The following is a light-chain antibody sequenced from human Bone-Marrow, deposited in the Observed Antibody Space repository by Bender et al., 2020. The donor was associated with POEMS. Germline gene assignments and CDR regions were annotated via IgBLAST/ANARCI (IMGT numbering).Light chain of an antibody. J-gene: IGLJ3*02. CDR3: SSYTTSNTWV. CDR2: EVT. CDR1: SSDVGDYTA. Sequence: QSALTQPPSASGSPGQSVTISCTGTSSDVGDYTAVSWYQQHPGKAPKLMIYEVTKRPSGVPDRFSGSKSGNTASLTVSGLQAEDEADYYCSSYTTSNTWVFGGGTQVTVL. V-gene: IGLV2-8*01.